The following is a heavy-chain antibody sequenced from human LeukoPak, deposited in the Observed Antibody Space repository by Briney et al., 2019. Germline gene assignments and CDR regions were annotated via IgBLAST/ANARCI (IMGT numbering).Heavy chain of an antibody. CDR2: INTNTGNP. CDR3: ARMGSAKYYDFWSGYYYYYYGMDV. D-gene: IGHD3-3*01. J-gene: IGHJ6*02. Sequence: ASVKVSCKASGYTFTSYAMNWVRQAPGQGLEWMGWINTNTGNPTYAQGFTGRFVFSLDTSVSTAYLQISSLKAEDTAVYYCARMGSAKYYDFWSGYYYYYYGMDVWAKGPRSPSP. V-gene: IGHV7-4-1*02. CDR1: GYTFTSYA.